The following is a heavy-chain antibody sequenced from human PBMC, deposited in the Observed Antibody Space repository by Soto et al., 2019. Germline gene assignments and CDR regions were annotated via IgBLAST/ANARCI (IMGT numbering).Heavy chain of an antibody. D-gene: IGHD3-9*01. Sequence: GGSLRLSCAASGFTFSSYAMHWVRQAPGKGLEWVAVISYDGSNKYYADSVKGRFTISRDNSKNTLYLQMNSLRAEDTAVYYCARDRYRIRYFDQDYYYGMDVWAQGITVTVSS. CDR1: GFTFSSYA. CDR3: ARDRYRIRYFDQDYYYGMDV. CDR2: ISYDGSNK. V-gene: IGHV3-30-3*01. J-gene: IGHJ6*02.